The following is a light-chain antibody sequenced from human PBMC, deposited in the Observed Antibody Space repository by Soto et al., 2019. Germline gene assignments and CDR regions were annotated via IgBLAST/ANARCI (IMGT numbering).Light chain of an antibody. V-gene: IGKV1-39*01. CDR3: QQSYSTPIT. CDR2: AAS. Sequence: IQITQSPSSLSASVGDRVTNTYRASQSISSYLNWYQQKPGKAPKLLIYAASSLQSGVPSRFSGSGSGTDFTLTISSLQPEDFATYYCQQSYSTPITFGQGTRLEI. J-gene: IGKJ5*01. CDR1: QSISSY.